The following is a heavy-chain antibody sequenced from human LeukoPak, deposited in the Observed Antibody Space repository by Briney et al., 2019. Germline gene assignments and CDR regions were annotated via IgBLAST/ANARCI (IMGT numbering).Heavy chain of an antibody. D-gene: IGHD3-3*01. CDR3: AKDTYECWSGYYIDY. J-gene: IGHJ4*02. V-gene: IGHV3-23*01. Sequence: GGSLRLSCAASGFTFSSYAMSWVRPAPGKGLEWVSAISGSGGSTYYADSVKGRFTISRDNSKNTLYLQMNSLRAEDTAVYYCAKDTYECWSGYYIDYWGQGTLVTVSS. CDR2: ISGSGGST. CDR1: GFTFSSYA.